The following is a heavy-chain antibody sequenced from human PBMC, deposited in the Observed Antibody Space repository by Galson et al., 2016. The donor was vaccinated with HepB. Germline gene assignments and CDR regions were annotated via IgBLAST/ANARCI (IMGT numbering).Heavy chain of an antibody. Sequence: SLRLSCAASGFTFSGYTMNWVRQAPGKGLEWVSYISSSGTTIYYADSVKGQFTISRDNAKNSLYLQMNSLRAEDTAVYYCARGPVRLDDLLTGPPKNPDYWGQGTLVTVSS. CDR1: GFTFSGYT. D-gene: IGHD3-9*01. V-gene: IGHV3-48*03. CDR3: ARGPVRLDDLLTGPPKNPDY. J-gene: IGHJ4*02. CDR2: ISSSGTTI.